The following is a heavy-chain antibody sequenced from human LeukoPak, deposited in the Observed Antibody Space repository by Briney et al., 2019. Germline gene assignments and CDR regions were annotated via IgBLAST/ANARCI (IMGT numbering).Heavy chain of an antibody. CDR1: GVSISSGGDY. CDR3: ARLVSTVTEFDF. D-gene: IGHD4-17*01. J-gene: IGHJ4*02. Sequence: SETLSLTCTVSGVSISSGGDYWHWIRQHPGKGLEWIGYIYYSGNTYYNPSLKSRLTISVDTSKTQFSLRLSSVTAADTAMYYCARLVSTVTEFDFWGQGTLVTVSS. CDR2: IYYSGNT. V-gene: IGHV4-31*03.